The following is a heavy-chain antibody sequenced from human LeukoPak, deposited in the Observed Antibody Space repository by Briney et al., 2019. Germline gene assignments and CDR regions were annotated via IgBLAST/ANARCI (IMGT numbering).Heavy chain of an antibody. V-gene: IGHV4-34*01. CDR2: INHSGST. Sequence: SETLSLTCAVYGESFSGYYWSWIRQPPGKGLEWIGEINHSGSTNYNPSLKSRVTISVDTSKNQFSLKLSSVTAADTAVYYCATRYSSSWYYFDYWGQGTLVTVSS. CDR3: ATRYSSSWYYFDY. J-gene: IGHJ4*02. D-gene: IGHD6-13*01. CDR1: GESFSGYY.